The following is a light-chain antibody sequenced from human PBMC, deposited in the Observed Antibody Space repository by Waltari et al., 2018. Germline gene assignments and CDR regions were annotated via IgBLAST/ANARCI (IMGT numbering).Light chain of an antibody. V-gene: IGLV1-40*01. CDR3: QSYDSSLSGRVV. J-gene: IGLJ2*01. Sequence: QSVLTQPPSVSGAPGQRVTISCTARSSNIGAGYDVHWYQQLPGTAPKLLIYGSSNRPSGVPDRFSGSKSGTSASLAITGLQAEDEADYYCQSYDSSLSGRVVFGGGTKLTVL. CDR1: SSNIGAGYD. CDR2: GSS.